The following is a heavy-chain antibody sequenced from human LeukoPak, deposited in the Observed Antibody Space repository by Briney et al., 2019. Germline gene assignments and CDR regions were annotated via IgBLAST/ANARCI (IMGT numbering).Heavy chain of an antibody. Sequence: SVKVSCKASGFTFTSSTMQWVRQARGQRLEWIGWIPVGRGNTNYAQQFQERVTITRDMSTSTAYMELSSLRSEDTAVYYCATNSDFWTGYYYYYMDVWGKGTTVTVSS. CDR1: GFTFTSST. D-gene: IGHD3/OR15-3a*01. CDR2: IPVGRGNT. V-gene: IGHV1-58*02. CDR3: ATNSDFWTGYYYYYMDV. J-gene: IGHJ6*03.